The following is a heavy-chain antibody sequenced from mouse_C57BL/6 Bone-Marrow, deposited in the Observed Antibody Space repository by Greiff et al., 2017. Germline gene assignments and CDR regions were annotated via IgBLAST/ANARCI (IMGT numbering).Heavy chain of an antibody. D-gene: IGHD1-1*01. J-gene: IGHJ1*03. V-gene: IGHV1-26*01. CDR3: GRQFYGPYWYFDV. CDR2: INPNNGGT. Sequence: VQLQQSGPELVKPGASVKISCKASGYTFTDYYMNWVKQSPGKSLEWIGDINPNNGGTSYNQKFKGKATLTVDKSSSTAYMELRSLTSEDSAVYYCGRQFYGPYWYFDVWGTGTTVTVSS. CDR1: GYTFTDYY.